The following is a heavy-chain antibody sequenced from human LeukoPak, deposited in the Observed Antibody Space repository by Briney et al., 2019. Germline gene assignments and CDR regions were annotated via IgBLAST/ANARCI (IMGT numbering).Heavy chain of an antibody. Sequence: ASVKVSCKASGGTFSSYAISWVRQAPGQGLEWMGWINPNSGGTNYAQKFQGWVTMTRDTSISTAYMELSRLRSDDTAVYYCARESPYYYYGMDVWGQGTTVTVSS. CDR1: GGTFSSYA. CDR2: INPNSGGT. J-gene: IGHJ6*02. CDR3: ARESPYYYYGMDV. V-gene: IGHV1-2*04.